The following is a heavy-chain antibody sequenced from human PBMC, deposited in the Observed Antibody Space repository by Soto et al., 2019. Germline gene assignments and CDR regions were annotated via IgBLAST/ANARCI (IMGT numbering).Heavy chain of an antibody. Sequence: QVTLKESGPVLVKPTETLTLTCTVSGFSLSNARMGVSWIRQPPGKALEWLAHIFSNDEKSYSTSLKSRLTISKDTSKSQVVLTMTNMDPVDTATYYCARKLRMAVAITGGNDAFDIWGQGTMVTVSS. V-gene: IGHV2-26*01. J-gene: IGHJ3*02. CDR3: ARKLRMAVAITGGNDAFDI. CDR1: GFSLSNARMG. CDR2: IFSNDEK. D-gene: IGHD6-19*01.